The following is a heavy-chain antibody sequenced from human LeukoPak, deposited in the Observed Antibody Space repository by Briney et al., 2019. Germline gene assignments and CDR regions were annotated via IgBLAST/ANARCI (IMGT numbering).Heavy chain of an antibody. Sequence: GGSLRLSCAASGLTFSSYWMSWVRQAPGKGLEWVANIKQDGSEKYYVDSVKGRFTISRDNAKNSLYLQMNSLRAEDTAVYYCARVPYYYYMDVWGKGTTVTVSS. CDR3: ARVPYYYYMDV. CDR2: IKQDGSEK. CDR1: GLTFSSYW. V-gene: IGHV3-7*01. J-gene: IGHJ6*03.